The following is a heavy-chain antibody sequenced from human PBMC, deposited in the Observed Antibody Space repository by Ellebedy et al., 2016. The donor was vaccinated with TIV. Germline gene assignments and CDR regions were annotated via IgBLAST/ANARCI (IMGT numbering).Heavy chain of an antibody. D-gene: IGHD6-13*01. CDR3: AREHRLAGYFQH. CDR1: GGSFSGYY. Sequence: SETLSLTXAVYGGSFSGYYWSWIRQPPGKGLEWIGSIYYSGSTNYNPSLKSRVTISVDTSKNQFSLKLSSVTAADTAVYYCAREHRLAGYFQHWGQGTLVTVSS. J-gene: IGHJ1*01. V-gene: IGHV4-34*01. CDR2: IYYSGST.